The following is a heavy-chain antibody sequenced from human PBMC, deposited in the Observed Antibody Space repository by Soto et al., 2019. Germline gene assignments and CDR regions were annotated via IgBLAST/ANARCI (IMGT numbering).Heavy chain of an antibody. CDR2: ISYDGSNK. Sequence: QVQLVESGGGVVQPGRSLRLSCAASGFTFSSYAMHWVRQAPGKGLEWVAVISYDGSNKYYADSVKGRFTISRDNSKNXLYRQMNSQRAEYTAVYYCAREGQQLVPSYYGMDVWGQGTTVTVSS. D-gene: IGHD6-13*01. CDR1: GFTFSSYA. CDR3: AREGQQLVPSYYGMDV. J-gene: IGHJ6*02. V-gene: IGHV3-30-3*01.